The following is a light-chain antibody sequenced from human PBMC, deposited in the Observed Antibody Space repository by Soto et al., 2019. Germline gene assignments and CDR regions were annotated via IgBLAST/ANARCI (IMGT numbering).Light chain of an antibody. CDR2: GAS. CDR1: QTIHNY. V-gene: IGKV1-39*01. CDR3: QQYGSSPRT. J-gene: IGKJ1*01. Sequence: IQMTQSPSSLSASVGDRVTITCRASQTIHNYLNWYQQIPGKAPKVLIYGASSLQGGVPFRFTGGGSGTDFTLTISRLDPEDFAVYYCQQYGSSPRTFGQGTKVEIK.